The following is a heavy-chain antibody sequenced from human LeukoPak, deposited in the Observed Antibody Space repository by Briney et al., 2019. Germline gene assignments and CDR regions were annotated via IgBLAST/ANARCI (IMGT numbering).Heavy chain of an antibody. V-gene: IGHV3-9*01. Sequence: GGSLRLSGAASGFTFDDYAMHWVRQAPGKGLEWVSGISWNSGSIGYADSVKGRFTISRDNAKNSLYLQMNSLRAEDTALYYCAKDGGEPIVATISWYFDYWGQGTLVTVSS. J-gene: IGHJ4*02. CDR3: AKDGGEPIVATISWYFDY. D-gene: IGHD5-12*01. CDR1: GFTFDDYA. CDR2: ISWNSGSI.